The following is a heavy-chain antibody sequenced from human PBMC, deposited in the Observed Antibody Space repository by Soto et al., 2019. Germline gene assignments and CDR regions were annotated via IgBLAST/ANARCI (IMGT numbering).Heavy chain of an antibody. Sequence: QVQLVESGGGVVQPGRSLRLSCAAPGFTFSNYGMQWVRQAPGKGLEWVAVISYHASNKYYADSVKGRFTISRDNSKNTLYLQMDSLRPEDTAMYFCALDFGDHFYWGQGTLVTVSS. CDR3: ALDFGDHFY. CDR2: ISYHASNK. CDR1: GFTFSNYG. D-gene: IGHD4-17*01. V-gene: IGHV3-30*03. J-gene: IGHJ4*02.